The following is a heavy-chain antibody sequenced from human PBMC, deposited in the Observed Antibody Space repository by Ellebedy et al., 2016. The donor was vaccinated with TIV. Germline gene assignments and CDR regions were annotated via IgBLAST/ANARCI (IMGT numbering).Heavy chain of an antibody. Sequence: AASVKVSCKASGYTFTGYYIHWARQAPGQGLEWMGWMYPKRGTPRYAQKFQGRVTMTSYTSISTAYMELTNLRPDDTAIYYCARVGADDLWGQGTLITVSS. CDR1: GYTFTGYY. CDR3: ARVGADDL. V-gene: IGHV1-2*02. D-gene: IGHD6-13*01. CDR2: MYPKRGTP. J-gene: IGHJ4*02.